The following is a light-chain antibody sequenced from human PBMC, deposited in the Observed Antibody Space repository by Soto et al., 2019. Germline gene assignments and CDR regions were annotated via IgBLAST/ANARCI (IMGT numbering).Light chain of an antibody. CDR3: QQYNNWPYT. CDR1: QSVSSN. Sequence: EIVMTQSTATLSVSPGERAALSCRASQSVSSNFAWYQQKPGQAPRLLIYGASTRATGIPARFSGSGSVTEFILTISSLQSEDFADYYCQQYNNWPYTFGQGIKLEI. J-gene: IGKJ2*01. CDR2: GAS. V-gene: IGKV3-15*01.